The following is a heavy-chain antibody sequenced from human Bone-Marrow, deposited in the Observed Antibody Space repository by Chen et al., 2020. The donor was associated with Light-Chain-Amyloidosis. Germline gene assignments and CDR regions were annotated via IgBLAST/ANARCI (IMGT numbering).Heavy chain of an antibody. J-gene: IGHJ3*02. Sequence: EVQLVESGGGLLQRGGSLRLSCAASGFAFSSYAISWVRQAPGKGLEWVSSIRGGGGRRSSGDSVDGRLTVSRDTCKNGLLLQRSSLRDQYTAVYYCAKEISYDDILPGYPADAFDIWGQGTMVTVSS. CDR2: IRGGGGRR. D-gene: IGHD3-9*01. CDR3: AKEISYDDILPGYPADAFDI. CDR1: GFAFSSYA. V-gene: IGHV3-23*04.